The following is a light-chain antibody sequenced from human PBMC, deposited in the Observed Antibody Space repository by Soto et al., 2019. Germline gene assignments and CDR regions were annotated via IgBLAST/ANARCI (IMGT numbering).Light chain of an antibody. V-gene: IGKV3-20*01. CDR3: QQYGDSPT. CDR1: QSVSSSY. J-gene: IGKJ1*01. Sequence: EIVMTQSPATLSVSPGERATLSCRASQSVSSSYLAWYQQKPGQAPGLLIYDASSRATGIPNRFSGSGSGTDFTLTISRLEPEDFAVFYCQQYGDSPTFGQGTKVDIK. CDR2: DAS.